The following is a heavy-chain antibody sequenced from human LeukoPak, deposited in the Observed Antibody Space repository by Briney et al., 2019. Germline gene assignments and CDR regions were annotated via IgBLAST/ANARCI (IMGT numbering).Heavy chain of an antibody. Sequence: GGSLRLSCEASGFSFSSYNMDWVRQTPGKGLEWISSITTSSTYTFYADSVKGRFTISRDNAKNSLYLQMNSLRAEDTAVYYCARGKDSSDYYYHYMDVWGKGTTVTVSS. CDR1: GFSFSSYN. D-gene: IGHD2-21*01. V-gene: IGHV3-21*01. CDR2: ITTSSTYT. J-gene: IGHJ6*03. CDR3: ARGKDSSDYYYHYMDV.